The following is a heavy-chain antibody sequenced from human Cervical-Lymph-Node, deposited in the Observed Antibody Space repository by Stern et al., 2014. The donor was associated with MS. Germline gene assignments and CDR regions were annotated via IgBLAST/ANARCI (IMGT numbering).Heavy chain of an antibody. CDR1: RFTFSDYY. CDR2: ISGSGTTT. Sequence: QVQLVQSGGGLVKPGGSLRLSCAASRFTFSDYYMSWIRQAPGKGLEWVSYISGSGTTTHYADSVKGRFTTSRDNAKNSLYLQINSLRVEDTAMYYCGRVGSTVAAGILDYWGQGPLVPAPS. V-gene: IGHV3-11*01. CDR3: GRVGSTVAAGILDY. J-gene: IGHJ4*02. D-gene: IGHD6-13*01.